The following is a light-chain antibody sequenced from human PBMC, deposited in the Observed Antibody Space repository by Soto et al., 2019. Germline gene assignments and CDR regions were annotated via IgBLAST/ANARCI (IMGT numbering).Light chain of an antibody. V-gene: IGKV1-5*01. J-gene: IGKJ1*01. Sequence: DIQMTQSPSTLSASVGDRVTITCRASQNINNWVAWYQPKRGEAPKFLMYDASLLESGVPSRFSGSGFGPDFSLTISSLQPDDLGSYYCQHMRTSGQGAKV. CDR1: QNINNW. CDR3: QHMRT. CDR2: DAS.